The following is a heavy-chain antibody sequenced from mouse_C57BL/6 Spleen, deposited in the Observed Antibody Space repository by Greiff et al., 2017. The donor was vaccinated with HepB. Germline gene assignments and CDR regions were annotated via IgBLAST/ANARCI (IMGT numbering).Heavy chain of an antibody. Sequence: VQLKQSGPELVKPGASVKISCKASGYTFTDYYMNWVKQSHGKSLEWIGDINPNNGGTSYNQKFKGKATLTIDKSSSTAYMELRSLTSEDSAVYYCARSGWFAYWGQGTLVTVSA. CDR1: GYTFTDYY. CDR3: ARSGWFAY. V-gene: IGHV1-26*01. CDR2: INPNNGGT. J-gene: IGHJ3*01.